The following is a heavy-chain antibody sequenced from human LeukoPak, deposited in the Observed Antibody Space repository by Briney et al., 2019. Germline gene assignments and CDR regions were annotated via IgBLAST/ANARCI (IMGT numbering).Heavy chain of an antibody. CDR1: GGTFSSYT. CDR2: IIPILGIA. V-gene: IGHV1-69*04. CDR3: AREGYSYGNYFDY. J-gene: IGHJ4*02. D-gene: IGHD5-18*01. Sequence: SVKVSCKASGGTFSSYTISWVRQAPGQGLEWMGRIIPILGIANYAQKFQGRVTITADKSTSTAYMELSSLRSEDTAVCYCAREGYSYGNYFDYWGQGTLVTVSS.